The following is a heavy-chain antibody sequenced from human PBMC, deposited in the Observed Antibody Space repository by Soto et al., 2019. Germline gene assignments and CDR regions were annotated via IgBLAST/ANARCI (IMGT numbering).Heavy chain of an antibody. CDR2: ISAYNGNT. V-gene: IGHV1-18*04. D-gene: IGHD6-6*01. CDR3: VRGWSIAALDAIDI. J-gene: IGHJ3*02. Sequence: ASVKGSCKASGYAFTSYGLTWVRHAPGQGLAWMGWISAYNGNTNYAQKLQGRVTMTTDTSTSTAYMEVRSQSSDDTAVYYCVRGWSIAALDAIDIWGQGTMVSVSS. CDR1: GYAFTSYG.